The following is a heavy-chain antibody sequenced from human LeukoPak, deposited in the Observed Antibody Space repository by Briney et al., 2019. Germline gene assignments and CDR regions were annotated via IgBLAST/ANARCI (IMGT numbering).Heavy chain of an antibody. V-gene: IGHV3-23*01. CDR1: GFTVSSNY. CDR2: ISGSADST. D-gene: IGHD1-7*01. CDR3: AKVRARGGTTDFDY. Sequence: GGSLRLSCAASGFTVSSNYMSWVRQAPGKGLEWVSAISGSADSTYYADSVKGQFAISRDNSKNTLYLQMNSLRAEDTAVYFCAKVRARGGTTDFDYWGQGTLVTVSS. J-gene: IGHJ4*02.